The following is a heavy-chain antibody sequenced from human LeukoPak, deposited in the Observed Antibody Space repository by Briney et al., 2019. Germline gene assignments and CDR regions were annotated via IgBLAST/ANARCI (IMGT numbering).Heavy chain of an antibody. CDR2: IYTSGST. Sequence: PSETLSLTCTVSGGSISSYYWSWIRQPAGKGLEWIGRIYTSGSTNYNPSLKSRVTMSVDTSKNQFSLKLSSVTAADTAVYYCAREGINTVAVWFDPWGQGTLVTVSS. V-gene: IGHV4-4*07. CDR3: AREGINTVAVWFDP. J-gene: IGHJ5*02. CDR1: GGSISSYY. D-gene: IGHD6-19*01.